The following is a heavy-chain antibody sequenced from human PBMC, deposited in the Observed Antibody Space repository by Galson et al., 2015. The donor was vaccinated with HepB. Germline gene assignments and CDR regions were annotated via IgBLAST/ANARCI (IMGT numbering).Heavy chain of an antibody. CDR1: GGTFSSYA. Sequence: SVKVSCKAFGGTFSSYAISWVRQAPGQGLEWMGGIIPIFGTANYAQKFQGRVTITADESTSTAYMELSSLRSEDTAVYYCARDLHDYGDYGVYYYYYYGMDVWGQGTTVTVSS. CDR2: IIPIFGTA. V-gene: IGHV1-69*13. J-gene: IGHJ6*02. CDR3: ARDLHDYGDYGVYYYYYYGMDV. D-gene: IGHD4-17*01.